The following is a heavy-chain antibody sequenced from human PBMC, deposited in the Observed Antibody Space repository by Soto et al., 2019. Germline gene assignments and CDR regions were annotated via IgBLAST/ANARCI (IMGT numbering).Heavy chain of an antibody. J-gene: IGHJ6*03. CDR1: GDSIASACY. D-gene: IGHD2-2*01. Sequence: SETLSLTCTVSGDSIASACYWGWIRQPPGKGLEWIGNIHHSGNTYYNPSLQSRITMSVDTSKNQFSLGLASVTAADTAVYYCARHDCSGTSCYLAYFYYMDVWGKGTTVTVSS. CDR3: ARHDCSGTSCYLAYFYYMDV. V-gene: IGHV4-38-2*02. CDR2: IHHSGNT.